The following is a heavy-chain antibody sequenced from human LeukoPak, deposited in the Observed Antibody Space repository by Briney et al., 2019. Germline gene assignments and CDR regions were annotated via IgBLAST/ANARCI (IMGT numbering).Heavy chain of an antibody. CDR3: ARSGSVVVVIDWLIDY. CDR1: GYTFTSYG. V-gene: IGHV1-18*01. D-gene: IGHD3-22*01. Sequence: ASVKVSCKASGYTFTSYGITWVRQAPGQGLEWMGWISAYNGNTNYAQKLQGRVTMTTDTSTSTAYMELRSLRSDDTAVYYCARSGSVVVVIDWLIDYWGQGSLVTVSS. J-gene: IGHJ4*02. CDR2: ISAYNGNT.